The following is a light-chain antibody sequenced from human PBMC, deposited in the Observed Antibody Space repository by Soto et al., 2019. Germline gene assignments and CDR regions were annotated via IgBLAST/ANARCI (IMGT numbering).Light chain of an antibody. CDR1: QSFSSSY. V-gene: IGKV3-20*01. Sequence: EIVLTQSPGTLSLSPGERATLSCRASQSFSSSYLAWYQQKPGQAPRLLIYGASSRATGIPDRFSGSGSGTDFTLTISRLEPEDFAVYYCQQYGSSQYTFGQGTKFEIK. CDR3: QQYGSSQYT. J-gene: IGKJ2*01. CDR2: GAS.